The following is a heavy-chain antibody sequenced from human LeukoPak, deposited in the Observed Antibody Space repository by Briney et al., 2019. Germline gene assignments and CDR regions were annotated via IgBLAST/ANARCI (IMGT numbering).Heavy chain of an antibody. CDR3: APTVVVAAARDNRFDP. CDR1: GVTFSSYG. D-gene: IGHD2-15*01. Sequence: GGSLRLFCAAFGVTFSSYGMHWVRQAPGKGLVWVAVISYAGSNKYYADSVKGRFTISGDNSKNTLYLQMNSLRAEDTAVYYCAPTVVVAAARDNRFDPWGQGTLVTVSS. V-gene: IGHV3-30*03. J-gene: IGHJ5*01. CDR2: ISYAGSNK.